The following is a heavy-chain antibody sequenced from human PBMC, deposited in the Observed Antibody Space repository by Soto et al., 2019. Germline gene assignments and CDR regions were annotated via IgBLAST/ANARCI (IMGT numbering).Heavy chain of an antibody. CDR1: GGSFSGYY. D-gene: IGHD5-12*01. Sequence: SETLSLTCAVYGGSFSGYYWSWIRQPPGKGLEWIGEINHSGSTNYNPSLKSRVTISVDTSKNQFSLKLSSVTAADTAVYYCARGRATITYWYYYYGMDVWGQGTTVTVSS. J-gene: IGHJ6*02. CDR2: INHSGST. CDR3: ARGRATITYWYYYYGMDV. V-gene: IGHV4-34*01.